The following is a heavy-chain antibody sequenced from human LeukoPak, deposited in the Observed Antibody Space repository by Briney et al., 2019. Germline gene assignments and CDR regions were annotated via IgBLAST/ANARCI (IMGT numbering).Heavy chain of an antibody. Sequence: GGSLRLLCGASGFTVSSNYMSWVRQAPGKGREWLSISYSGGSTYYADSGKGRFTFSKKNSNNTLYLHMNSLRVEDTAVYYCAKETHYDILTGPIAYWGQGTLVTVSS. CDR1: GFTVSSNY. J-gene: IGHJ4*02. D-gene: IGHD3-9*01. CDR2: SYSGGST. CDR3: AKETHYDILTGPIAY. V-gene: IGHV3-53*01.